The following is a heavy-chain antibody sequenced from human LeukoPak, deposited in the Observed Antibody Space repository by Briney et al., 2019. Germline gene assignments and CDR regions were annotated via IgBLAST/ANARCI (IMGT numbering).Heavy chain of an antibody. CDR2: IYYSGST. CDR3: ARVSVPVPAPPLLSDAFDI. J-gene: IGHJ3*02. V-gene: IGHV4-59*01. D-gene: IGHD2-2*01. CDR1: GGSIGSYY. Sequence: SETLSLTCTVSGGSIGSYYWSWIRQPPGKGLEWIGYIYYSGSTNYNPSLKSRVTISVDTSKNQFSLKLSSVTAADTAVYYCARVSVPVPAPPLLSDAFDIWGQGTMVTVSS.